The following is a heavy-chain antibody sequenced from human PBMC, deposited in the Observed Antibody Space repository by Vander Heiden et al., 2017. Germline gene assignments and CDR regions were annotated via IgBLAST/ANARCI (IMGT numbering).Heavy chain of an antibody. V-gene: IGHV1-46*01. J-gene: IGHJ1*01. Sequence: QLHLVHSGPQVKKPAASVKVSCQASGYPFTRFFMHWVRQDPGQGLEWMGMIRPSGDTANYAQKFHGRVTMTMHTSTSTLYMELSSLTSDDTAVYYWARERQELHTSGYYAFWGQGTLVTVSS. CDR2: IRPSGDTA. CDR1: GYPFTRFF. D-gene: IGHD3-22*01. CDR3: ARERQELHTSGYYAF.